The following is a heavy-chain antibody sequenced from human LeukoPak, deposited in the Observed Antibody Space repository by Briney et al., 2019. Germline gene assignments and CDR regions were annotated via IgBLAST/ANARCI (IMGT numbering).Heavy chain of an antibody. J-gene: IGHJ4*02. CDR3: ARGMVGAGRVDY. CDR1: GFTFSDFG. V-gene: IGHV3-33*01. Sequence: GGSLRLSCAASGFTFSDFGMHWVRQAPGKGLEWVAVIWYDGTKKYYADSVKGRFTISRDDSKNTLYLQMNSLRPEDTAVYYCARGMVGAGRVDYWGQGTLVTVSS. D-gene: IGHD1-26*01. CDR2: IWYDGTKK.